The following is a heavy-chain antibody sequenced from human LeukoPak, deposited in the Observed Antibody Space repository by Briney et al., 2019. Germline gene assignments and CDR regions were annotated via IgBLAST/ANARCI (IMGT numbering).Heavy chain of an antibody. D-gene: IGHD3-16*02. CDR3: AKATGYYDYVWGSYHYYYFDY. CDR1: GFTFSSYA. CDR2: ISGSGGST. Sequence: GGSLRLSCAASGFTFSSYAMGWVRQAPGKGLEWVSSISGSGGSTYYADSVKGRFTISRDNSKNTLYLQMNSLRAEDTAVYYCAKATGYYDYVWGSYHYYYFDYWGQGTLVTAST. J-gene: IGHJ4*02. V-gene: IGHV3-23*01.